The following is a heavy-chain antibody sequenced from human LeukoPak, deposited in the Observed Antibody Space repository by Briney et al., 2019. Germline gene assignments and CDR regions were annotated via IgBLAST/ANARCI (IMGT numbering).Heavy chain of an antibody. CDR3: ASPPNYYDSSGYYYY. Sequence: SVKVSCKASGGTFSSYAISWVRQAPGQGLEWMGGIIPIFGTANYAQKFQGRVTITADESASTAYMELSSLRSEDTAVYYCASPPNYYDSSGYYYYWGQGTLVTVSS. J-gene: IGHJ4*02. V-gene: IGHV1-69*13. CDR1: GGTFSSYA. CDR2: IIPIFGTA. D-gene: IGHD3-22*01.